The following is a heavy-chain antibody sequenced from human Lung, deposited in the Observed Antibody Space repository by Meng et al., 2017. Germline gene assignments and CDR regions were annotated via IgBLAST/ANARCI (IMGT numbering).Heavy chain of an antibody. CDR1: GFTFSNAW. Sequence: VEVVGSGGGLVKSGVSLRLSCAGSGFTFSNAWMTWVRQAPGKGVEWIGRMKSNVDGGTVDYAAALKGRFFISRDDSKNMFYLQMNSLKSEDTAVYYCTGHIDYWGHGTLVTVSS. J-gene: IGHJ4*01. V-gene: IGHV3-15*01. CDR3: TGHIDY. CDR2: MKSNVDGGTV.